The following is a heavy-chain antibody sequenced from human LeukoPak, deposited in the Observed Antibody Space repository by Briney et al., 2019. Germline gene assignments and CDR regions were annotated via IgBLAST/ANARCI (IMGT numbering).Heavy chain of an antibody. CDR1: GYSFTSYW. CDR2: IYPGDSDT. CDR3: ARLMGDIVVVPAAYDY. D-gene: IGHD2-2*01. V-gene: IGHV5-51*01. Sequence: GESLKISCKGSGYSFTSYWIGWVRQMPGKGLEWMGIIYPGDSDTRYSPSFQGQVTISADKSISTAYLQWSSLKASDTAMYYCARLMGDIVVVPAAYDYWGQGTLVTVSS. J-gene: IGHJ4*02.